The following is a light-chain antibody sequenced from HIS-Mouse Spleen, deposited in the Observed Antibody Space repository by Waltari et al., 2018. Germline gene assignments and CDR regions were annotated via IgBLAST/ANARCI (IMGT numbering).Light chain of an antibody. J-gene: IGKJ1*01. Sequence: DIQLTQSPSFLSASVGDRVTITCRASKGISSYLAWYQQKPGKAPKLLIYAASTLQSGVPSRFSGSGSGTEFTLTISSLQTEDFATYYCQQLNSYPPTFGQGTKVEIK. CDR2: AAS. V-gene: IGKV1-9*01. CDR3: QQLNSYPPT. CDR1: KGISSY.